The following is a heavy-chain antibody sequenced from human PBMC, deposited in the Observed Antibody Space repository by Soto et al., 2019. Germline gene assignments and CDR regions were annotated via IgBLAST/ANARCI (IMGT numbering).Heavy chain of an antibody. J-gene: IGHJ5*02. V-gene: IGHV4-39*01. Sequence: ASETLSLTCTVSGGSISSSSYYWGWIRQPPGKGLEWIGSIYYSGSTYYNPSLKSRVTISVDTSKNQFSLKLSSVTAADTAVYYCARLRLWRGYSYNWFDPWGQGTTVTVSS. CDR1: GGSISSSSYY. CDR3: ARLRLWRGYSYNWFDP. D-gene: IGHD5-18*01. CDR2: IYYSGST.